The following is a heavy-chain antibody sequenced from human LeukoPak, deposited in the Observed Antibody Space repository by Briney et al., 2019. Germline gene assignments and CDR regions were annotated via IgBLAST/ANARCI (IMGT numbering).Heavy chain of an antibody. CDR1: GFTFSSYT. J-gene: IGHJ6*04. D-gene: IGHD2-15*01. Sequence: QPGGSLRLSCAASGFTFSSYTMNWVRQAPGKGLEWVSYISSSGSTIYYADSVKGRFTISRDNAKNSLYLQMNSLRAEDTAVYYCARYCSGGSCYLRYYYYGMDVWGKGTTVTVSS. CDR3: ARYCSGGSCYLRYYYYGMDV. V-gene: IGHV3-48*03. CDR2: ISSSGSTI.